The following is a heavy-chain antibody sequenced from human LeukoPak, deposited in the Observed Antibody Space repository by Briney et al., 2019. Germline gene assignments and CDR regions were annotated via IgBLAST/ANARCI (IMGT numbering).Heavy chain of an antibody. J-gene: IGHJ4*02. CDR1: GGSIFADY. V-gene: IGHV4-59*01. D-gene: IGHD3-10*01. Sequence: PSETLSLTCSVSGGSIFADYRSWIRQPPGKGLEWIGYIYYSGSANYNPSLKSRITISVDTSKNKFSLRLRSVTAADTAIYYCARRTGSYFGQFDSWGQGTLVTVSS. CDR2: IYYSGSA. CDR3: ARRTGSYFGQFDS.